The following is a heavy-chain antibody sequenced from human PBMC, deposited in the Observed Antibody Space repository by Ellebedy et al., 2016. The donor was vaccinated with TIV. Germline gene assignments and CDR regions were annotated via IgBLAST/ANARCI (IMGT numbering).Heavy chain of an antibody. CDR2: ISYDGSNK. CDR3: AKDGGDSSPVDY. V-gene: IGHV3-30*18. CDR1: GFTFSSYG. Sequence: GESLKISXAASGFTFSSYGMHWVRQAPGKGLEWVAVISYDGSNKYYADSVKGRFTISRDNSKNTLYLQMNSLRAEDTAVYYCAKDGGDSSPVDYWGQGTLVTVSS. D-gene: IGHD6-13*01. J-gene: IGHJ4*02.